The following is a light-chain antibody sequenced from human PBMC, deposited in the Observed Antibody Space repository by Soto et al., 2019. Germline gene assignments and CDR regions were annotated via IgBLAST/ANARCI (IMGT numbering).Light chain of an antibody. CDR1: QSISSW. CDR3: QQYNDNWT. V-gene: IGKV1-5*03. J-gene: IGKJ1*01. Sequence: DIQMTQSPSTLSASVGDRVTITCRASQSISSWLAWYQQKPGTPPNLLIYKASTLQSGVPSRFSGSGSGREFSLTTSSLQSDDSATYYCQQYNDNWTFGQGTKVEIK. CDR2: KAS.